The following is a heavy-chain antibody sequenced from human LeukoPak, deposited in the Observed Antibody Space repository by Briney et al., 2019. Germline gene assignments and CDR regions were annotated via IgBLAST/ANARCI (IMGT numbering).Heavy chain of an antibody. CDR2: ISSSSSYI. D-gene: IGHD2-2*01. Sequence: PGGSLRLSRAASGFTFSSYSMNWVRQAPGKGLEWVSSISSSSSYIYYADSVKGRFTISRDNAKNSLYLQMNSLRAEDTAVYYCARGGYCSSTSCSNDFDYWGQGTLVTVSS. CDR1: GFTFSSYS. J-gene: IGHJ4*02. V-gene: IGHV3-21*01. CDR3: ARGGYCSSTSCSNDFDY.